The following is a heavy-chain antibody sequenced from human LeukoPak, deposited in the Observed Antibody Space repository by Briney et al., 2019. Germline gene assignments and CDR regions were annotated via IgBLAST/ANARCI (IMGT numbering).Heavy chain of an antibody. J-gene: IGHJ4*02. CDR3: MRTYCSSTSCHYFDY. CDR2: IYYSGST. D-gene: IGHD2-2*01. Sequence: SETLSLTCTVSGGSASSAGYYWSWIRQPPGKGLEWIGYIYYSGSTNYNPSLRSRVTISLDTSKNQFSLKLSSVTAADTAVYYCMRTYCSSTSCHYFDYWGQGTLVTVSS. V-gene: IGHV4-61*08. CDR1: GGSASSAGYY.